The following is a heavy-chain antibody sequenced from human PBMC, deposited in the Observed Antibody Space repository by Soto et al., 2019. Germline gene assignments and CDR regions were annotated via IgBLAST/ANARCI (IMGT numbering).Heavy chain of an antibody. V-gene: IGHV4-59*01. J-gene: IGHJ5*02. CDR3: ARAPDSSGWPFNWFDP. D-gene: IGHD6-19*01. CDR1: GGSISSYY. Sequence: SLTCTVSGGSISSYYWSWIRQPPGKGLEWIGYIYYSGSTNYNPSLKSRVTISVDTSKNQFSLKLSSVTAADTAVYYCARAPDSSGWPFNWFDPWGQGTLVTVSS. CDR2: IYYSGST.